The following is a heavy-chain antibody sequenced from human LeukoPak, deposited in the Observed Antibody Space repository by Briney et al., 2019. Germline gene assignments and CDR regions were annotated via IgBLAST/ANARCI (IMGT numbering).Heavy chain of an antibody. J-gene: IGHJ3*02. CDR3: ARAGSIVVVITTYDAFDI. CDR2: IYYSGST. D-gene: IGHD3-22*01. Sequence: SETLSLTCTVSGGSISSGGYYWSWIRQHPGKRLEWIGYIYYSGSTYYNPSLKSRVTISVDTSKNQFSLKLSSVTAADTAVYYCARAGSIVVVITTYDAFDIWGQGTMVTVSS. V-gene: IGHV4-31*03. CDR1: GGSISSGGYY.